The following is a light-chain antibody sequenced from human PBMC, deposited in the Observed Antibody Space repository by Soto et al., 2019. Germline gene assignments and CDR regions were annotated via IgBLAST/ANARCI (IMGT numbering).Light chain of an antibody. J-gene: IGKJ4*01. V-gene: IGKV3-20*01. CDR1: QSVSSSY. CDR2: GAS. CDR3: QQYRGSLLT. Sequence: EIVLTQSPGTLSLSPGERATLSCRASQSVSSSYLAWYQQKPGQAPRLLIYGASSRATGIPDRFSGSGSGTDFTLTISRLEPEDFAVYYCQQYRGSLLTVGGGTKVEIK.